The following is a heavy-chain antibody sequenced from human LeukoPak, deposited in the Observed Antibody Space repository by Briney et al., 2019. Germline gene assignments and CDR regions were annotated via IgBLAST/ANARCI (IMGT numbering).Heavy chain of an antibody. J-gene: IGHJ4*02. Sequence: PGGSLRLSCAASGFTFSSYWMHWVRQAPGKGLEWVSTISGSGGSAYYADSVKGRFTISRDNSKNTLYLQMNSLRAEDTAVYYCAKFRPYCSSTSCSHFDYWGQGTLVTVSS. CDR3: AKFRPYCSSTSCSHFDY. D-gene: IGHD2-2*01. V-gene: IGHV3-23*01. CDR1: GFTFSSYW. CDR2: ISGSGGSA.